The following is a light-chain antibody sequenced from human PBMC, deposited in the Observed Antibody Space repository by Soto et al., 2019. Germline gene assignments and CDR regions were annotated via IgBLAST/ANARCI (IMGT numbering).Light chain of an antibody. V-gene: IGLV1-51*01. J-gene: IGLJ2*01. CDR2: END. CDR1: FSNIGTNS. Sequence: QSALTQPPSVSAAPGQRVTISCSGTFSNIGTNSVSWYQLLPGSAPKLLIYENDKRPSGIVARFSASKSATSATLAITGLQTGDEGDYYCATRDTSLNAGVFGGGTKLTVL. CDR3: ATRDTSLNAGV.